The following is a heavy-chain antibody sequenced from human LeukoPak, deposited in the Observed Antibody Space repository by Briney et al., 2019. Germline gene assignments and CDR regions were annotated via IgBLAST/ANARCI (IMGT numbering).Heavy chain of an antibody. CDR1: GGTFSSYA. D-gene: IGHD1-26*01. CDR2: IIPIFGTA. J-gene: IGHJ4*02. CDR3: ARDGGGARAADY. V-gene: IGHV1-69*13. Sequence: SVKVSCKASGGTFSSYAISWVRQAPGQGLEWMGGIIPIFGTANYAQKFQGRVTITADESTSTAYMELSNLRSEDTAVYYCARDGGGARAADYWGQGTLVTVSS.